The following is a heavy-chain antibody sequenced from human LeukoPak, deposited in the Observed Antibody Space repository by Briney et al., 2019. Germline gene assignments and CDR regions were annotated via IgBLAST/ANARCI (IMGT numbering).Heavy chain of an antibody. V-gene: IGHV1-18*01. Sequence: ASVKVSCKASGYTFISYGISWVRQAPGQGLEWMGWISAYNGDAKYAQKFQVRVTLTTDTSRSKAYMELRSLRSDHPAIYYCARDQGYCGSASCPADVWGKGTTVTVSS. D-gene: IGHD2-2*01. CDR3: ARDQGYCGSASCPADV. J-gene: IGHJ6*04. CDR1: GYTFISYG. CDR2: ISAYNGDA.